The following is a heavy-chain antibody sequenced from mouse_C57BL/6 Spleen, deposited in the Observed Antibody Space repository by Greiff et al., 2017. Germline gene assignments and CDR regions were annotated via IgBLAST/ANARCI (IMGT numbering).Heavy chain of an antibody. D-gene: IGHD2-5*01. J-gene: IGHJ3*01. CDR2: ISSGSSTI. Sequence: EVMLVESGGGLVKPGGSLKLSCAASGFTFSDYGMHWVRQAPEKGLEWVAYISSGSSTIYYADTVKGRFTISRDNAKNTLFLQMTSLRSEDTAMYYCAKGPYSNFAYWGQGTLVTVSA. CDR1: GFTFSDYG. CDR3: AKGPYSNFAY. V-gene: IGHV5-17*01.